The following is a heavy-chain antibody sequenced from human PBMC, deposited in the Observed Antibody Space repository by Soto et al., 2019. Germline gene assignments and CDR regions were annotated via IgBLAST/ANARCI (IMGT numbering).Heavy chain of an antibody. Sequence: SETLSLTCAVYGGSFSGYYWSWIRQPPGKGLEWIGEINHSGSTNYNPSLKSRVTISVDTSKNQFSLKLSSVTAADTAVYYCARVSPNPDFWSGYYTDYWGQGTLVTVSS. CDR1: GGSFSGYY. CDR3: ARVSPNPDFWSGYYTDY. V-gene: IGHV4-34*01. CDR2: INHSGST. J-gene: IGHJ4*02. D-gene: IGHD3-3*01.